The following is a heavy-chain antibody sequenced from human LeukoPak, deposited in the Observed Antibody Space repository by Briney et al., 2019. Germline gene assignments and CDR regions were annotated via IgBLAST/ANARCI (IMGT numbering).Heavy chain of an antibody. Sequence: GRSLRLSCAASGFTFSSYGMHWVRQAPGKGLEWVSTISPGVSGYTWYAESVKGRFTISRDNPKNSLYLQMDSLRAEDTAVYYCVRDVSRRIGMDVWGQGTTVTVSS. CDR2: ISPGVSGYT. J-gene: IGHJ6*02. CDR1: GFTFSSYG. V-gene: IGHV3-21*01. CDR3: VRDVSRRIGMDV. D-gene: IGHD2/OR15-2a*01.